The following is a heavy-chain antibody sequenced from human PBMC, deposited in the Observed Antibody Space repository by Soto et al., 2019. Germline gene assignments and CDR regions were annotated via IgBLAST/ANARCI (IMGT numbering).Heavy chain of an antibody. CDR3: AKERVEYSSSWYTQLGYFDY. Sequence: GGSLRLSCAASGFTFSSYAMSWVRQAPGKGLEWVSAISGSGGSTYYADSVKGRFTISRDNSKNTLYLQMNSLRAEDTAVYYCAKERVEYSSSWYTQLGYFDYWGQGTLVTVSS. D-gene: IGHD6-13*01. CDR1: GFTFSSYA. V-gene: IGHV3-23*01. J-gene: IGHJ4*02. CDR2: ISGSGGST.